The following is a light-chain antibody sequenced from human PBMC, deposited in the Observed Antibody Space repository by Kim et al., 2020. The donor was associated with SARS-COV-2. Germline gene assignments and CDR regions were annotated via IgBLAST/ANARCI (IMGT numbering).Light chain of an antibody. V-gene: IGLV4-69*01. CDR2: VNGDGSH. CDR1: RGHSTYA. Sequence: SVKPPRTLRRGHSTYASARHQQQPEKGPRYLMKVNGDGSHSKGDGIPDRFSGSSSGAERYLTSSSLQSEDEADYYCQTWDTDIMVFGGGTKLTGL. CDR3: QTWDTDIMV. J-gene: IGLJ3*02.